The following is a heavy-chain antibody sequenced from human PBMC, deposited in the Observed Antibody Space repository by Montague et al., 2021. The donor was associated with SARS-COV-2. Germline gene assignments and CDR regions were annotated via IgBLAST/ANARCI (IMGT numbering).Heavy chain of an antibody. V-gene: IGHV3-7*04. Sequence: SLRLSCAASGFTFSSYWMSWVRQAPGKGLEWVANIKQDGSEKYYVDSVKGRFTIPRDNAKNLLYLQMDSLRAEDTAVYYCARGPWEGELLWHDAFDIWGQGTMVTVSS. CDR1: GFTFSSYW. CDR3: ARGPWEGELLWHDAFDI. D-gene: IGHD1-26*01. J-gene: IGHJ3*02. CDR2: IKQDGSEK.